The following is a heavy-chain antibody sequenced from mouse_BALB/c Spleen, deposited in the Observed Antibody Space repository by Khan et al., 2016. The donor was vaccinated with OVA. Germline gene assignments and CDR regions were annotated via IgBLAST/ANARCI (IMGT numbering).Heavy chain of an antibody. Sequence: VQLKQSGPELVKPGASVKISCKASGYTFTDYNMDWVKQSHGKSLEWIGDITPNNGGTIYNQKFKGKATLTVDKSSSTAYMELRSLTSEDTAVYSCTRGDHGSPVDYWGQGTTLTVSS. J-gene: IGHJ2*01. CDR1: GYTFTDYN. D-gene: IGHD1-1*01. CDR3: TRGDHGSPVDY. CDR2: ITPNNGGT. V-gene: IGHV1-18*01.